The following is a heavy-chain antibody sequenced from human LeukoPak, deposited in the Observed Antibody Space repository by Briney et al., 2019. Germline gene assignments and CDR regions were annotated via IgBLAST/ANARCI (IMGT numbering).Heavy chain of an antibody. CDR2: ISVSGDST. V-gene: IGHV3-23*01. Sequence: GRTLSLSCTASGVTFSSYVMSGVRQAPGKGLEWVLAISVSGDSTYYADSVKGRFTISRDNSKNTLYLQMNSLRDEDTAVYYCAKEGTWGQGTLVTVSS. CDR3: AKEGT. CDR1: GVTFSSYV. J-gene: IGHJ5*02.